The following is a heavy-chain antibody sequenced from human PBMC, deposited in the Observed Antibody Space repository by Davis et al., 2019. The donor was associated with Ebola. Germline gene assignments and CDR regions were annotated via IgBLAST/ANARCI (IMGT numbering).Heavy chain of an antibody. J-gene: IGHJ4*02. D-gene: IGHD2-15*01. CDR2: MHYHGLT. CDR3: ATKPNSLYYFDY. Sequence: PSETLSLTCAVYGGSFSTYYWSWIRQHPGEGLEWIAYMHYHGLTYYNPSLRSRVAISVDTSKNQFSLKLTSVTAADTAIYYCATKPNSLYYFDYWGQGTPVTVSS. CDR1: GGSFSTYY. V-gene: IGHV4-59*06.